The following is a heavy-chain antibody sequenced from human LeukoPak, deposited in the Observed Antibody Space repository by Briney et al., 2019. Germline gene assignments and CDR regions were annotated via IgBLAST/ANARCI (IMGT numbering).Heavy chain of an antibody. CDR2: INPNSGGT. D-gene: IGHD3-10*01. J-gene: IGHJ4*02. V-gene: IGHV1-2*02. CDR1: GYTFTGYY. CDR3: ARAGLLWFRELSY. Sequence: GASVKVSCKASGYTFTGYYMHWVRQAPGQGLEWMGWINPNSGGTNYAQKFQGRVTMTRDTSISTAYMELSRLRSDDTAVYYCARAGLLWFRELSYWGQGTLVTVSS.